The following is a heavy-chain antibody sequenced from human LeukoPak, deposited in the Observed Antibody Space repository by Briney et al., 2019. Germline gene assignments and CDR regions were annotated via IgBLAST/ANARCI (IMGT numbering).Heavy chain of an antibody. CDR2: ISGSGGST. J-gene: IGHJ3*02. D-gene: IGHD3-22*01. CDR3: AKEYYYDGRGYYPRTAFDI. CDR1: GFTFGSYA. V-gene: IGHV3-23*01. Sequence: GGSLRLSCAASGFTFGSYAMSWVRQAPGKGLEWVSAISGSGGSTYYADSVKGRFTISRDNSKNTLYLQMNSLRAEDTAVYYCAKEYYYDGRGYYPRTAFDIWGQGTMVTVSS.